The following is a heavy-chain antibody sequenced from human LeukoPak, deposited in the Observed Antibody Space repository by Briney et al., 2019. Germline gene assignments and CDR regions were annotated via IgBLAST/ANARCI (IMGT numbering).Heavy chain of an antibody. J-gene: IGHJ4*02. CDR1: GITFSNSW. CDR2: IRPDGSEG. V-gene: IGHV3-7*01. D-gene: IGHD2-21*01. Sequence: GGSLRLSCTTSGITFSNSWMSWVRQAPGKGLEWVATIRPDGSEGYYADSVRGRSTISRDNSKNSFYLQMSSLRAEDTGVFYCARDVAYSAFDYWGQGTLVTVSS. CDR3: ARDVAYSAFDY.